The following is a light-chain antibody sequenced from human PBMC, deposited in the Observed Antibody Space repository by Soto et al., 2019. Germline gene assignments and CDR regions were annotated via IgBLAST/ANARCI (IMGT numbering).Light chain of an antibody. CDR3: QQYNSYWT. V-gene: IGKV1-5*01. Sequence: DIQMTQSPSRASASVRERITIACRASQSISTWLAWYQQKPGKAPKLLIYDASSLQSGVPSRFSGSGSGTEFTLTISSLQPDDFATYYCQQYNSYWTFGQGTKVDIK. J-gene: IGKJ1*01. CDR1: QSISTW. CDR2: DAS.